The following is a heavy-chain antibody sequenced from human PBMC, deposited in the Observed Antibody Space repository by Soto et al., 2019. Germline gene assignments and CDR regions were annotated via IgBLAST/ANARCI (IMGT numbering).Heavy chain of an antibody. Sequence: GSVKVSCKASGYIFGNYNIHWVRQAPGQRLEWMGWINVGNGDTKYSEKFQGRVTNSRDTSASTAFMELSSLTSEDTGVYYCARDQGLGDVWGQGTTVTVSS. J-gene: IGHJ6*02. D-gene: IGHD3-16*01. V-gene: IGHV1-3*01. CDR3: ARDQGLGDV. CDR2: INVGNGDT. CDR1: GYIFGNYN.